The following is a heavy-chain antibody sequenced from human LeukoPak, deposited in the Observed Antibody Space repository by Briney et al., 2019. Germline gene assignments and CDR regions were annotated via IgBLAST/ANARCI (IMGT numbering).Heavy chain of an antibody. V-gene: IGHV3-7*01. CDR1: GFTYSFYW. D-gene: IGHD3-22*01. CDR2: IKQDGSDK. Sequence: GGSVRLSCAASGFTYSFYWMSWVRQAPGKGLEWVANIKQDGSDKYYVDSVKGRFTISRDNSKNTLHLQMNSLRAEDTAFYFCARHSNKYDYDSSGHYRSFDYWGQGTLVSVSS. J-gene: IGHJ4*02. CDR3: ARHSNKYDYDSSGHYRSFDY.